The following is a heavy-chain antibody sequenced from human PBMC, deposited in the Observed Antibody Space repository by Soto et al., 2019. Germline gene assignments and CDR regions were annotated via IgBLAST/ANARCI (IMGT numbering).Heavy chain of an antibody. Sequence: PGGSLRLSCAASGFTFSSYAMHWVRQAPGKGLEWVALISYDVSNKYYADSVKGRFTISRDNSKNTLYLQMNSLRAEDTAVYYCAKGGEYSSGWYADFWGQGTLVTVSS. J-gene: IGHJ4*02. CDR3: AKGGEYSSGWYADF. CDR1: GFTFSSYA. D-gene: IGHD6-19*01. V-gene: IGHV3-30*18. CDR2: ISYDVSNK.